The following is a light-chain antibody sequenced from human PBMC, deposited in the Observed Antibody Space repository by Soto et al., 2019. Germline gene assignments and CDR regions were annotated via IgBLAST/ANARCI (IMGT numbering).Light chain of an antibody. CDR1: QSISSW. V-gene: IGKV1-5*03. CDR2: KAS. CDR3: QQYSTYRT. J-gene: IGKJ1*01. Sequence: DIQMTQSPFTPSASLGDRVTITCRASQSISSWLAWYQQKPGKAPKLLIYKASSLESGVPSRFSGSGSGTEFTLTISSLQPDDFATYYCQQYSTYRTFGQGTKVDIK.